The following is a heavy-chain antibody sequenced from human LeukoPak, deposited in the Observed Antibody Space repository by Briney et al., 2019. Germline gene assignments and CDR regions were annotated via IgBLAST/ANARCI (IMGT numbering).Heavy chain of an antibody. CDR3: ARGGRIDYYGSGSYRRGYYYYGMDV. J-gene: IGHJ6*02. CDR2: IYYSGST. Sequence: PSETLSLTCTVSGGSISSSSYYWGWIRQPPGKGLEWIGSIYYSGSTYYNPSLKSRVTISVDTSKNQFSLKLSSVTAADTAVYYCARGGRIDYYGSGSYRRGYYYYGMDVWGQGTTVTVSS. CDR1: GGSISSSSYY. V-gene: IGHV4-39*07. D-gene: IGHD3-10*01.